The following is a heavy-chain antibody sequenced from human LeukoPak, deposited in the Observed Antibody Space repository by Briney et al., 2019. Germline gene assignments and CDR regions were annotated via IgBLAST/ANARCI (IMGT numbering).Heavy chain of an antibody. D-gene: IGHD3-10*01. CDR2: IYSSGST. Sequence: PSETLSLTCTVSGGSISSGSYCWSWIRQPAGKGLEWIGHIYSSGSTNYNPSLKSRVTISVDTSKNQFSLKLSSVTAADTAVYYCARTSRLVRGVGNYYYYMDVWGKGTTVTVSS. V-gene: IGHV4-61*09. J-gene: IGHJ6*03. CDR1: GGSISSGSYC. CDR3: ARTSRLVRGVGNYYYYMDV.